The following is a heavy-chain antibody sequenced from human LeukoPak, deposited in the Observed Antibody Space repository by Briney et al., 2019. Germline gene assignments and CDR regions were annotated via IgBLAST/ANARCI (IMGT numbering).Heavy chain of an antibody. J-gene: IGHJ4*02. CDR3: ARDGYNLRRFDY. CDR2: ISSSSSYI. CDR1: GFTVSTNS. D-gene: IGHD5-24*01. Sequence: GGSLRLSCTVSGFTVSTNSMHWVRQAPGKGLEWVSSISSSSSYIYYADSVKGRFTISRDNAKNSLYLQVNSLRAEDTAVYYCARDGYNLRRFDYWGQGTLVTVSS. V-gene: IGHV3-21*01.